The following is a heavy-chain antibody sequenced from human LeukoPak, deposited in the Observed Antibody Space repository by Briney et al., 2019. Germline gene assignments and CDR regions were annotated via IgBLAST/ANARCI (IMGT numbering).Heavy chain of an antibody. CDR2: IGTAADA. D-gene: IGHD4-17*01. CDR3: ARGWTGTTYDAFDM. Sequence: QTGGSLRLSCAASGFTFSTYDMHWVRLPTGKGLEWVSSIGTAADAYYADSVKGRFTISRENAKNSLCLQMNSLGAGDTAVYYCARGWTGTTYDAFDMWGQGTLVTVSS. J-gene: IGHJ3*02. V-gene: IGHV3-13*01. CDR1: GFTFSTYD.